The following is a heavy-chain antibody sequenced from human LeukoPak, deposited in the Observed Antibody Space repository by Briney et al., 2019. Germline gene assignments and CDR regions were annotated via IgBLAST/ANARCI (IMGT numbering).Heavy chain of an antibody. CDR2: IYTSGST. CDR3: ARELGYCSSTSCPLDAFDI. D-gene: IGHD2-2*01. Sequence: SETLSLTCTVSGGSISSYYWSWIRQPAGKGLEWIGRIYTSGSTNYNPSLKSRVTMSVDTSKNQFSLKLSSVTAADTAVYYCARELGYCSSTSCPLDAFDIWGQGTMVTVSS. J-gene: IGHJ3*02. V-gene: IGHV4-4*07. CDR1: GGSISSYY.